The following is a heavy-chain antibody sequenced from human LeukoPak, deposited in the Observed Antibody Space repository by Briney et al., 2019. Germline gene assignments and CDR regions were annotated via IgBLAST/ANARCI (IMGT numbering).Heavy chain of an antibody. Sequence: SETLSLTCTVSGGSISSSSYYWGWIRQPPGKGLEWIGSIYYSGSTYYNPSLKSRVTISVDTSKNQFSLKLSSVTAADTAVYYCASTITMIVVVRTTDAFDIWGQGTMVTVSS. V-gene: IGHV4-39*07. CDR2: IYYSGST. D-gene: IGHD3-22*01. J-gene: IGHJ3*02. CDR3: ASTITMIVVVRTTDAFDI. CDR1: GGSISSSSYY.